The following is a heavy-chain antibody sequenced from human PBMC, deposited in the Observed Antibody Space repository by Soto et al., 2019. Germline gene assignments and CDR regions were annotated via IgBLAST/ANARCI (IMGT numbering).Heavy chain of an antibody. CDR2: MYYSGRA. J-gene: IGHJ4*02. V-gene: IGHV4-31*03. D-gene: IGHD6-13*01. Sequence: QVQLRESGPGLVKPSQTLSLTCTVSGGSINGGGYYWNWIRQHPGKGLEWIGYMYYSGRAYYNPFLRSRVIISADTAENHFSLKLSSVTAADTAAYLCARGYRQSGYSSSWVFDYWGQGTLVNVSS. CDR1: GGSINGGGYY. CDR3: ARGYRQSGYSSSWVFDY.